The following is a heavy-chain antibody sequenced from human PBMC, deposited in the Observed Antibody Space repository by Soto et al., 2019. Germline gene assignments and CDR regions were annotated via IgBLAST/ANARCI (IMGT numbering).Heavy chain of an antibody. CDR1: EFTFSRHG. V-gene: IGHV3-33*01. D-gene: IGHD3-10*01. Sequence: QVQLVESGGGVVQPGRSLRLSCAASEFTFSRHGMHWVRQAPGKGLQRVGVIWSDGSNEVYADSVKGRFIISRDNSKNILYLQMNSLSAEDTAVYYCARERTFGDNKHNYMDVWGTGITVTVSS. J-gene: IGHJ6*03. CDR2: IWSDGSNE. CDR3: ARERTFGDNKHNYMDV.